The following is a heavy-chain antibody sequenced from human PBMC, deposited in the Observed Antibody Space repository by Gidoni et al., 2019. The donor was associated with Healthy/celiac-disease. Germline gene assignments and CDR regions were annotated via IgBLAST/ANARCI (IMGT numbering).Heavy chain of an antibody. CDR1: GYTFTSYG. CDR3: AARGGVTTVVTHYYYGMDV. CDR2: ISAYNGNT. Sequence: QVQLVQSGAEVKKPGASVKVSCKASGYTFTSYGISWVRQAPGQGLEWMGWISAYNGNTNYAQKLQGRVTMTTDTSTSTAYMELRSLRSDDTAVYYCAARGGVTTVVTHYYYGMDVWGQGTTVTVSS. V-gene: IGHV1-18*01. D-gene: IGHD4-17*01. J-gene: IGHJ6*02.